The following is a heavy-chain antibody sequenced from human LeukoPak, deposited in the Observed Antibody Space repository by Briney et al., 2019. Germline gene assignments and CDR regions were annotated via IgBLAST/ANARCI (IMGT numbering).Heavy chain of an antibody. V-gene: IGHV3-73*01. Sequence: GSLRLSCAASGFTFSAFHMHWVRQASGKGLEWVGRITTKANSYATAYAASVKGRLTVSRDDSKNTAYLQMSSLKTEDTAVYYCTTYTSGHYWGQGTLVTVSS. CDR1: GFTFSAFH. CDR3: TTYTSGHY. CDR2: ITTKANSYAT. J-gene: IGHJ4*02. D-gene: IGHD6-19*01.